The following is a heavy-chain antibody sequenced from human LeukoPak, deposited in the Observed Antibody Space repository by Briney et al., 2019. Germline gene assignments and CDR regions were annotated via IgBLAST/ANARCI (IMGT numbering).Heavy chain of an antibody. J-gene: IGHJ6*02. CDR1: GFTVSSNY. CDR2: IYIGGST. Sequence: GGSLRLSCAASGFTVSSNYMSWVRQAPGKGLEWVSVIYIGGSTYYADSVKGRFTISRDNSKNTLYLQMNSLRAEDTAVYYCARYPHPAYYYSGMDVWGQGTTVTVSS. CDR3: ARYPHPAYYYSGMDV. V-gene: IGHV3-53*01.